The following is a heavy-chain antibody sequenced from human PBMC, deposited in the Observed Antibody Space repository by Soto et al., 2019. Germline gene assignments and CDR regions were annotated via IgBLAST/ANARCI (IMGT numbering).Heavy chain of an antibody. D-gene: IGHD3-10*01. Sequence: TSETLSLTCAVYGGSFSGYYWSWIRQPPGKGLEWIGEINHSGSTNYNPSLKSRVTISVDTSKNQFSLKLSSVTAADTAVYYCASGKRRYYGSGSPIYYYYGMDVWGQGTTVTVSS. V-gene: IGHV4-34*01. CDR1: GGSFSGYY. CDR2: INHSGST. CDR3: ASGKRRYYGSGSPIYYYYGMDV. J-gene: IGHJ6*02.